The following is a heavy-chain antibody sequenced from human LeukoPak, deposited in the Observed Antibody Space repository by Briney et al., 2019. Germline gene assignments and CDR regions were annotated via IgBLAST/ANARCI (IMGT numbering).Heavy chain of an antibody. J-gene: IGHJ4*02. CDR3: SRDRGISGE. D-gene: IGHD3-10*01. CDR1: GFTVSSDY. V-gene: IGHV3-66*01. CDR2: IYSGGDA. Sequence: GGSLRLSCAASGFTVSSDYMSWVRQAPGKGLEWVSIIYSGGDAYYADSVKDRFTISRDNSKNTVYLQMESLRVEDTALYYCSRDRGISGEWGQGTLVTVSS.